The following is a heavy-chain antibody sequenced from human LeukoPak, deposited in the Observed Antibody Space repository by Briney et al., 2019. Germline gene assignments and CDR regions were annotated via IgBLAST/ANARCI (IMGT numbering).Heavy chain of an antibody. CDR1: GGSISSSSYY. D-gene: IGHD3-22*01. J-gene: IGHJ3*02. CDR3: AKDLTTMIVVVTLDAFGI. CDR2: ISGSGGST. V-gene: IGHV3-23*01. Sequence: ETLSLTCTVSGGSISSSSYYWGWIRQPPGKGLESVSSISGSGGSTYYADSVKGRFTISRDNSKNTLYLQMNSLRAEDTAVYYCAKDLTTMIVVVTLDAFGIWGQGTIVTVSS.